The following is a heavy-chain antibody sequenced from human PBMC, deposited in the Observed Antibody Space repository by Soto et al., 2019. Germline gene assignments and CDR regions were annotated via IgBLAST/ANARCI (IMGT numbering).Heavy chain of an antibody. Sequence: PSETLSLTCTVSGGSISSHYWSWIRQPSGQGLEWIGYIYYSGSTNYNPSLKSRVTISVDTSKSQFSLRLSSVTAADTAVYYCARGDNHYDSSGSYDYWGQGTLVTVSS. V-gene: IGHV4-59*11. D-gene: IGHD3-22*01. CDR1: GGSISSHY. CDR3: ARGDNHYDSSGSYDY. J-gene: IGHJ4*02. CDR2: IYYSGST.